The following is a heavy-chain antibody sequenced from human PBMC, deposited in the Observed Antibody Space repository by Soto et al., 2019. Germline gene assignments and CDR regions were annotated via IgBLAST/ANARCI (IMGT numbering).Heavy chain of an antibody. CDR2: ISAYNGNT. CDR3: ARAHYDYIWGSYRTNWFDP. D-gene: IGHD3-16*02. V-gene: IGHV1-18*01. J-gene: IGHJ5*02. CDR1: GYTFTSYG. Sequence: RASVKVSCKASGYTFTSYGISWVRQAPGQGLEWMGWISAYNGNTNYAQKLQGRVTMTTDTSTSTAYMELRSLRSDDTAVYYCARAHYDYIWGSYRTNWFDPWGQGTLVTVSS.